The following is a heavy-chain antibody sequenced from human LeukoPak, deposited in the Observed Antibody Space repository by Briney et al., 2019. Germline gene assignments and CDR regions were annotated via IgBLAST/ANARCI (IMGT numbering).Heavy chain of an antibody. Sequence: ASVKVSCKASGYTFTSYGISWVRQAPGQGLEWMGWISAYNGNTNYAQKLKGRVTMTTDTSTSTASMELRSLRSDDTAVYYCARDRVVPAAIYYYYMDVWGKGTTVTVSS. J-gene: IGHJ6*03. CDR3: ARDRVVPAAIYYYYMDV. CDR2: ISAYNGNT. CDR1: GYTFTSYG. V-gene: IGHV1-18*01. D-gene: IGHD2-2*01.